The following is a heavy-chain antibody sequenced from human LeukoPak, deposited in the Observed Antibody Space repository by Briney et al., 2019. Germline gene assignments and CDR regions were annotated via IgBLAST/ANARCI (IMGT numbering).Heavy chain of an antibody. CDR1: GFTFSDHY. D-gene: IGHD6-19*01. CDR2: INQHGSEK. Sequence: PGGSLRLSCAASGFTFSDHYMDWVRQAPGKGLEWVAGINQHGSEKYYVDSVRGRFTISRDDAKNSVYLQMNSLRAEDTAVYYCARGAFTSGRHYWGQGTLVTVSS. CDR3: ARGAFTSGRHY. J-gene: IGHJ4*02. V-gene: IGHV3-7*01.